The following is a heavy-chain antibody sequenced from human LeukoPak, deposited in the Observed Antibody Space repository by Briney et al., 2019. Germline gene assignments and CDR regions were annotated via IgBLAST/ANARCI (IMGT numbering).Heavy chain of an antibody. V-gene: IGHV4-59*01. D-gene: IGHD6-6*01. CDR3: ARDKAARSSWFDP. Sequence: SETLSLTCTVSGGSISSYYWSWIRQPPGKGLEWIGYIYYSGSTNYNPSLKSRVTISVDTSKNQFSLKLSSVTAADTAVYYCARDKAARSSWFDPWGQGTLVTVSS. CDR1: GGSISSYY. J-gene: IGHJ5*02. CDR2: IYYSGST.